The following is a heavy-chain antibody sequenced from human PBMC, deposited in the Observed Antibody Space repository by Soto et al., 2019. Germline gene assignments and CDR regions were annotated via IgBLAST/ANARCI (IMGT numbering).Heavy chain of an antibody. D-gene: IGHD6-6*01. CDR2: ISSSSSTI. CDR3: AREYSSSSGDAFDI. J-gene: IGHJ3*02. CDR1: GFTFSSYS. V-gene: IGHV3-48*01. Sequence: GGSLRLSCAASGFTFSSYSMNWVRQAPGKGLEWVSYISSSSSTIYYADSVKGRFTISRDNAKNSLYLQMNSLRAEDTAVYYCAREYSSSSGDAFDIWGQGTMVTVSS.